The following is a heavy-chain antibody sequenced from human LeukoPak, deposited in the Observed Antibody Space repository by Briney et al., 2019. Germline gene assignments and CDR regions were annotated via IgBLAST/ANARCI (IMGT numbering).Heavy chain of an antibody. Sequence: SVTVSCKASGGTFSSYAISWVRQAPGQGLEWMGGIIPIFGTANYAQKFQGRVTITADESTSTAYMELSSLRSEDTAVYYCARADCSSTSCRPYYYYYGMDVWGQGTTVTVSS. CDR2: IIPIFGTA. CDR1: GGTFSSYA. D-gene: IGHD2-2*01. V-gene: IGHV1-69*13. J-gene: IGHJ6*02. CDR3: ARADCSSTSCRPYYYYYGMDV.